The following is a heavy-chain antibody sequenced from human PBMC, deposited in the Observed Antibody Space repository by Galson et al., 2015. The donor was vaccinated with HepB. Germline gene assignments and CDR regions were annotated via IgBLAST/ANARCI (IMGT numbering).Heavy chain of an antibody. J-gene: IGHJ4*02. CDR2: ISWDGGST. CDR3: AKDSRTYYYDSSGYFDY. Sequence: SLRLSCAASGFTFSSYSMNWVRQAPGKGLEWVSLISWDGGSTYYADSVKGRFTISRDNSKNSLYLQMNSLRTEDTALYYCAKDSRTYYYDSSGYFDYWGQGTLVTVSS. CDR1: GFTFSSYS. V-gene: IGHV3-43*01. D-gene: IGHD3-22*01.